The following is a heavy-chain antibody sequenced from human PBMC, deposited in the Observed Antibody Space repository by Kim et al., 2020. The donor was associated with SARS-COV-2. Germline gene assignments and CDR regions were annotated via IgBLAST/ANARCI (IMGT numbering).Heavy chain of an antibody. CDR2: MVAATGNT. CDR3: ATGEATGGVGTLPGFDF. V-gene: IGHV1-58*01. J-gene: IGHJ4*02. CDR1: GFPFMRSA. D-gene: IGHD1-26*01. Sequence: SVKVSCKTSGFPFMRSAVQWVRQPRGRRLEWVGWMVAATGNTNYAQRLQGRVTITRDLSTSTDYMELSSLRSEDTAVYYCATGEATGGVGTLPGFDFWGRGTLVTVSS.